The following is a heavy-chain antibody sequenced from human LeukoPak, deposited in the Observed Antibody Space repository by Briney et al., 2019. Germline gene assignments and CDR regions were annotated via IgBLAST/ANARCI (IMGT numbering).Heavy chain of an antibody. V-gene: IGHV4-38-2*02. D-gene: IGHD3-22*01. Sequence: SETLSLTCTVSGGSISSYYWSWIRQPPGKGLELIGSISHSGSTYYNPSLKSRVSISGDTSKNQFSLKLSSVTAADTAVYYCARDRYYYDNSGKFDYWGQGTLVTVSS. CDR1: GGSISSYY. CDR3: ARDRYYYDNSGKFDY. J-gene: IGHJ4*02. CDR2: ISHSGST.